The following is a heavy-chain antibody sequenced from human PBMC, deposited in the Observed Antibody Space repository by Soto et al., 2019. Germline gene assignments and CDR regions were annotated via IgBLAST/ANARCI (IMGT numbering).Heavy chain of an antibody. V-gene: IGHV4-34*01. CDR1: GGSFSGYY. Sequence: QAQLQQWGAGLLKPSETLSLTCAVYGGSFSGYYWSWIRQPPGKGLEWIGEINHSGSTNYNPSLKSRVPLSVDTSKNQCALKLSSVTAADTAVYYCARGRCRGGSFYPMAYYYYYGMDVWGQGTTVTVSS. CDR2: INHSGST. D-gene: IGHD2-15*01. J-gene: IGHJ6*02. CDR3: ARGRCRGGSFYPMAYYYYYGMDV.